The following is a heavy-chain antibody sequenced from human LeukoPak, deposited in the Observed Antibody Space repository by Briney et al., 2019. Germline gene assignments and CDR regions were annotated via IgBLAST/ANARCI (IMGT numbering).Heavy chain of an antibody. V-gene: IGHV3-30*18. CDR1: GFTFSSYG. CDR2: ISYDGSNK. J-gene: IGHJ4*02. CDR3: AKDFYDILTGYPYYFDY. D-gene: IGHD3-9*01. Sequence: PGGSLRLSCAASGFTFSSYGMHWVRQAPGEGLEWVAVISYDGSNKYYADSVKGRFTISRDNSKNTLYLQMNSLRAEDTAVYYCAKDFYDILTGYPYYFDYWGQGTLVTVSS.